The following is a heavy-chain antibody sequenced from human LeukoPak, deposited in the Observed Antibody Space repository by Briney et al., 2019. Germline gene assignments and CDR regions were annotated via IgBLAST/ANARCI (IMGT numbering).Heavy chain of an antibody. V-gene: IGHV1-2*02. D-gene: IGHD6-19*01. Sequence: ASVKVSCKASGGTFSSYAISWVRQAPGQGLEWMGWINPNSGGTNYAQKFQGRVTMTRDTSISTAYMELSRLRSDDTAVYYCARGRTVAGTTRFDYWGQGTLVTVSS. J-gene: IGHJ4*02. CDR3: ARGRTVAGTTRFDY. CDR2: INPNSGGT. CDR1: GGTFSSYA.